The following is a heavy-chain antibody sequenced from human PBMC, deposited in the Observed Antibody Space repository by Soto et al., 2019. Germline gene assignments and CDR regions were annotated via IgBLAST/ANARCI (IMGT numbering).Heavy chain of an antibody. V-gene: IGHV3-48*03. CDR1: GLTFSKFE. CDR2: ISSDGATI. Sequence: GGSLRLSCEVSGLTFSKFEMTWVRQAPGQGLEWVSSISSDGATIYYADSVKGRFTISRDNDKNLLYLQMNSLKGEDTATYYCVRVGIVARPYWGQGTPVTVSS. D-gene: IGHD2-21*01. CDR3: VRVGIVARPY. J-gene: IGHJ4*02.